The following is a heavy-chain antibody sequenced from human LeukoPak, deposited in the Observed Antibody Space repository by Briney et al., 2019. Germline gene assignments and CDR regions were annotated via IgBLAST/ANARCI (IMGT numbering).Heavy chain of an antibody. D-gene: IGHD6-13*01. V-gene: IGHV1-18*04. Sequence: ASVKVSCKASGYTFTSYGISWVRQAPGQGLEWMGWISAYNGNTNYAQKLQGRVTMTTDTSTSTAYMELRSLRSDDTAVYYYARDTGVSSSWYVRGFDYWGQGTLVTVSS. CDR1: GYTFTSYG. CDR2: ISAYNGNT. CDR3: ARDTGVSSSWYVRGFDY. J-gene: IGHJ4*02.